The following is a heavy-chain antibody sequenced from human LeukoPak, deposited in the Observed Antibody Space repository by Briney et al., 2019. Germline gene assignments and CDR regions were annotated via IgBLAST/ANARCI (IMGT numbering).Heavy chain of an antibody. CDR3: AGPYYYDSRIDP. V-gene: IGHV4-30-4*01. Sequence: SQTLSLTCTVSGGSISSGDYYWSWIRQPPGKVLEWIGYMYYSGSTYYNPSLKSRVVISVDTSKNQFSLKLSSVTAADTAVYYCAGPYYYDSRIDPWGQGILVTVSS. D-gene: IGHD3-22*01. CDR1: GGSISSGDYY. J-gene: IGHJ5*02. CDR2: MYYSGST.